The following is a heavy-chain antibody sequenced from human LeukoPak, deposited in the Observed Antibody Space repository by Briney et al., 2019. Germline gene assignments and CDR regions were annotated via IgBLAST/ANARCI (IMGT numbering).Heavy chain of an antibody. CDR3: ARRSTVAGRGRFDP. V-gene: IGHV4-39*01. J-gene: IGHJ5*02. CDR2: VHHSGST. CDR1: GGSIRSTSYY. Sequence: SETLSLTCTVSGGSIRSTSYYWGWIRQPPGKGLEWLGRVHHSGSTYDNPSIKSRVTISVDTSKNQFSLKLISVTAADTAVYYCARRSTVAGRGRFDPWGQGTLVTVSS. D-gene: IGHD6-19*01.